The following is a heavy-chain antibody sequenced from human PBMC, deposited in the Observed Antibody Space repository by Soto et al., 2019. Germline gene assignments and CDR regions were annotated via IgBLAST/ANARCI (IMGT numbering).Heavy chain of an antibody. V-gene: IGHV1-69*13. Sequence: SVKVSCKASGGTFSSYAISWVRQAPGQGLEWMGGIIPIFGTANYAQKFQGRVTITADESTSTAYMELSSLRSEDTAVYYCARVEGATYYYDSSGLGSLQHWGQGTLVTVSS. CDR3: ARVEGATYYYDSSGLGSLQH. CDR2: IIPIFGTA. D-gene: IGHD3-22*01. CDR1: GGTFSSYA. J-gene: IGHJ1*01.